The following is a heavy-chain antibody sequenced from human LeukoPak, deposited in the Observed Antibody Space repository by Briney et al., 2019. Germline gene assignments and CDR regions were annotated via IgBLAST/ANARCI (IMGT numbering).Heavy chain of an antibody. V-gene: IGHV3-15*01. CDR2: IKRKTAGETP. CDR1: GFTFSNAW. Sequence: GGSLRLSCAASGFTFSNAWINWVRQAPGKGLEWVGRIKRKTAGETPDYAAPVKGRFTISRDDSENTLYLQMNSLKTEDTAVYYCTTRRAYYYDSSAYWGQGTLVTVSS. D-gene: IGHD3-22*01. CDR3: TTRRAYYYDSSAY. J-gene: IGHJ4*02.